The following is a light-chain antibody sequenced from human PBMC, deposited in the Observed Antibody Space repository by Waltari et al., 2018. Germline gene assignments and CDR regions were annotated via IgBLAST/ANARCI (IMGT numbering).Light chain of an antibody. V-gene: IGKV3-20*01. CDR3: QKYVNLPAT. Sequence: EIVLTQSPGTLSLSPGERATLSCRASQSVGKYLVWYQQKPGQAPRLLIYDASIRAPGIPDRFSGSGSGTDFSLTISRLEPEDSAVYYCQKYVNLPATFGQGTKVEI. CDR2: DAS. J-gene: IGKJ1*01. CDR1: QSVGKY.